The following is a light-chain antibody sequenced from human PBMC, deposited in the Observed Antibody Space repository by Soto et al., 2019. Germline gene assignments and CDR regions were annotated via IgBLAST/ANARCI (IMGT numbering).Light chain of an antibody. J-gene: IGLJ3*02. CDR1: SSDVGGYNY. CDR3: SSYTSSSTLV. CDR2: EVS. Sequence: QSVLTQPASVSGSPGQSITISCTGTSSDVGGYNYVSWYQQHPGKAPKLMIYEVSNRPSGVSNRFSGSKSGNTASLTISGLQAEDAAYYYCSSYTSSSTLVFGGGTKVTVL. V-gene: IGLV2-14*01.